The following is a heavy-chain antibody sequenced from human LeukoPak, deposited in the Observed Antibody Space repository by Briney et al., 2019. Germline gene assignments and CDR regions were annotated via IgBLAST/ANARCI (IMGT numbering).Heavy chain of an antibody. D-gene: IGHD3-3*01. CDR3: ARGLEWLLFDY. J-gene: IGHJ4*02. CDR2: IYSGGNT. Sequence: GGSLRLSCAASGFTVSSNYMTWVRQAPGEGLEWVSVIYSGGNTYYADSVKGRFTISRDTSMNTLYLQMNSLRAEDTAVYYCARGLEWLLFDYWGQGTLVTVSS. V-gene: IGHV3-53*01. CDR1: GFTVSSNY.